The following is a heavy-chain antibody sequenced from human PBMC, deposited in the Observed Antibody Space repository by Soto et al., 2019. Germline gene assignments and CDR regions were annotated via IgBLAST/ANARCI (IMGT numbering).Heavy chain of an antibody. V-gene: IGHV1-69*13. CDR3: ARVGYYDSRQSNWFDP. Sequence: SVKVSCKASGGAFSSYAISWVRQAPGQGLEWMGGIIPIFGTANYAQKFQGRVTITADESTSTAYMELSSLRSEDTAVYYCARVGYYDSRQSNWFDPWGQGTLVTVSS. CDR1: GGAFSSYA. J-gene: IGHJ5*02. D-gene: IGHD3-22*01. CDR2: IIPIFGTA.